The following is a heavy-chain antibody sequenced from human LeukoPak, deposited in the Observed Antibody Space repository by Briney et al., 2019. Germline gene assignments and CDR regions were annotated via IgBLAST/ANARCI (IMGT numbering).Heavy chain of an antibody. D-gene: IGHD3-10*01. CDR2: IWYDGSNK. CDR3: ARDAYGSGSYYTEYFQH. Sequence: GRSLRLSCAASGFTFRSYGMHWVRQAPGKGLEWVAVIWYDGSNKYYADSVKGRFTISRDNSKNTLYLQMNSLRAEDTAVYYCARDAYGSGSYYTEYFQHWGQGTLVTVSS. V-gene: IGHV3-33*01. CDR1: GFTFRSYG. J-gene: IGHJ1*01.